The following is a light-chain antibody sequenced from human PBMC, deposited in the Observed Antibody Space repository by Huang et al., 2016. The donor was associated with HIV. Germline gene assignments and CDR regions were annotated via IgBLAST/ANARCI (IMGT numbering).Light chain of an antibody. CDR1: QTISTY. Sequence: DIQMTQSPSSLSASVGDRVTITCRASQTISTYLNWYQQKPGKAPKRLIYAASTLQSGVPPRFSGSGSWTDFTLTISSLQPEDFATYHCQQSYSTPRTFGQGTKVEIK. V-gene: IGKV1-39*01. J-gene: IGKJ1*01. CDR3: QQSYSTPRT. CDR2: AAS.